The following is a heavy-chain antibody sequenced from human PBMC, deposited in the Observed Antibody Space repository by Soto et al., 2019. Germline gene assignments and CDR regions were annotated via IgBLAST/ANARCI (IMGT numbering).Heavy chain of an antibody. Sequence: SQTLSLTCAISGDSVSSNSAAWNWIRQSPSRGLEWLGRTYYRSKWYNDYADSVKGRFTISRDNSKNTLYLQMNSLRIEDTAVYYCARELERVFDYWGQGTLVTAPQ. CDR2: TYYRSKWYN. D-gene: IGHD1-1*01. CDR3: ARELERVFDY. CDR1: GDSVSSNSAA. J-gene: IGHJ4*02. V-gene: IGHV6-1*01.